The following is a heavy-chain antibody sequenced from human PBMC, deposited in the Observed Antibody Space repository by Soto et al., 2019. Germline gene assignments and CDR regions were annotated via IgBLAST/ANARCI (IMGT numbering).Heavy chain of an antibody. CDR1: GFTFPRYS. Sequence: EVQLVESGGGLVKPGGSLKLPLAASGFTFPRYSMNWVPQAPGKGLGWVSSISSTTNYIYYGDSMKGRFTISRDNAKNSLYLEMNSLRAEDTAVYYCARESEDLTSNFDYWGQGTLVTVSS. CDR2: ISSTTNYI. CDR3: ARESEDLTSNFDY. V-gene: IGHV3-21*06. J-gene: IGHJ4*02.